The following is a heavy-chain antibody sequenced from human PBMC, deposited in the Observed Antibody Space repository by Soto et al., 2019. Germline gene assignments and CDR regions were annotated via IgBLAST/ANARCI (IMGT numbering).Heavy chain of an antibody. CDR1: GGTFSNYA. J-gene: IGHJ6*02. CDR2: IIPIFETT. CDR3: ARDMIPAAISYRYYAMDG. V-gene: IGHV1-69*01. Sequence: QVQLVQSGAEVKKPGSSVKVSCKASGGTFSNYAFSWVRQVPGQGLEWMGGIIPIFETTNYAQKFQSRVTITADESTSTTYMEMSSLSSEDTAVFFCARDMIPAAISYRYYAMDGWGQGTTGTVSS. D-gene: IGHD2-2*01.